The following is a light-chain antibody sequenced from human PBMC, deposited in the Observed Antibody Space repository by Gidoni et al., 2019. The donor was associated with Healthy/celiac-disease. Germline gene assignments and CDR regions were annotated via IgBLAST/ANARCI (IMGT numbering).Light chain of an antibody. CDR1: QSVSSSY. Sequence: EIVLTQSPGTLSLSPGERATLSCRASQSVSSSYLAWYQQKPGQPPRLLIYGASSRATGIPDRFSGSGSGTDFTLTISRLEPEDFAVYYCQQYGSSPLWTFGQGTKVEIK. J-gene: IGKJ1*01. CDR3: QQYGSSPLWT. V-gene: IGKV3-20*01. CDR2: GAS.